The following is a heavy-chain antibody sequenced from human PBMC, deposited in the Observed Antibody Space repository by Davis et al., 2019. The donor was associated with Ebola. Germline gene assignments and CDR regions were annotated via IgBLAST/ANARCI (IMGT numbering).Heavy chain of an antibody. D-gene: IGHD6-19*01. CDR1: GGTFSSYA. J-gene: IGHJ4*02. V-gene: IGHV1-69*13. CDR2: IIPIFGTA. Sequence: SVKVSCKASGGTFSSYAISWVRQPPGQGLEWMGGIIPIFGTANYAQKFQGRVTITADESTSTAYMELSSLRSEDTAVYYCARDPHSSGWTFDYWGQGTLVTVSS. CDR3: ARDPHSSGWTFDY.